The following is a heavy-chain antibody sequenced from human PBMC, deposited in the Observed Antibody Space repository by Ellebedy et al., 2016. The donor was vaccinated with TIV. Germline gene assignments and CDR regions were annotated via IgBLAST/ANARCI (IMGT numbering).Heavy chain of an antibody. D-gene: IGHD3-9*01. CDR1: GFIFGDYY. CDR3: ARAREPGYFAYYYYGMDV. Sequence: PGGSLRLSCTASGFIFGDYYMSWVRQAPGKGLEWVSYITNTGSHTYYADSVKGRFTVARDSAQNSVYLQMNSLRAEDTAVYYCARAREPGYFAYYYYGMDVWGQGTTVTVSS. J-gene: IGHJ6*02. CDR2: ITNTGSHT. V-gene: IGHV3-11*01.